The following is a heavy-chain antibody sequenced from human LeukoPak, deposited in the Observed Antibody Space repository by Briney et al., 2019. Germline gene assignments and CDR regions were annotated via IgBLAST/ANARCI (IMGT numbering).Heavy chain of an antibody. CDR3: AQQLGYCSDGSCYFTY. D-gene: IGHD2-15*01. CDR1: GFTVSSTD. V-gene: IGHV3-53*01. J-gene: IGHJ4*02. CDR2: VYSGGST. Sequence: GGSLRLSCAASGFTVSSTDMSWVRQAPGKGLEWVSAVYSGGSTFYADSVKGRFTISRDNSKNTLYLQMNSLRAEDTAVYYCAQQLGYCSDGSCYFTYWGQGTLVTVSS.